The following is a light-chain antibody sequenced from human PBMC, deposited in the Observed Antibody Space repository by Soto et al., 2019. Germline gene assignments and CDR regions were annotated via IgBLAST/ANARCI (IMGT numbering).Light chain of an antibody. CDR3: HQTDGSLTWT. V-gene: IGKV1-39*01. CDR2: GAS. J-gene: IGKJ1*01. Sequence: DIQLTQSPSSLSASVGDRVTITCRASQSIRYSLNWYQQRPGEAPKVLIYGASNLQSGVPPRFSGSGSGTDFALTISSLQPEDFGTYYCHQTDGSLTWTVGQGTRVEAK. CDR1: QSIRYS.